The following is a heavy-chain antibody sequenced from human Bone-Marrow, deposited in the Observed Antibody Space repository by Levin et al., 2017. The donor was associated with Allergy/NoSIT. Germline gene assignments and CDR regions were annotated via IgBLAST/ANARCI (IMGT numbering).Heavy chain of an antibody. CDR2: IKQDGIEK. CDR3: ARSGLDYYYYMDV. J-gene: IGHJ6*03. D-gene: IGHD3-10*01. V-gene: IGHV3-7*03. CDR1: GFTFSTYW. Sequence: SCAASGFTFSTYWMSWVRQAPGKGLEWVANIKQDGIEKYYVDSVQGRFTISRDNAKNSLYLHMNALRAEDAAFYYCARSGLDYYYYMDVWGKGTTVTVSS.